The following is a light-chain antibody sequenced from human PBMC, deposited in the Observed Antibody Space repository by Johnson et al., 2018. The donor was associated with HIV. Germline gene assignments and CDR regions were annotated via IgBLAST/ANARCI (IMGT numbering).Light chain of an antibody. CDR3: GTWDSSLSAHYV. V-gene: IGLV1-51*02. J-gene: IGLJ1*01. CDR2: ENN. CDR1: SSNIGNNY. Sequence: SVLTQSPSVSAAPGQKVTISCSGSSSNIGNNYVSWYQQVPGTAPKLLIYENNKRPSGIPDRFSGSKSGTSAALGITGLQTGDEADYYCGTWDSSLSAHYVFGTGTKITVL.